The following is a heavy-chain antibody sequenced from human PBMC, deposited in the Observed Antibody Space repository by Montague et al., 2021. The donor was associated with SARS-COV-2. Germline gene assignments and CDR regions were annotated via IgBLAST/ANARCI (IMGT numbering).Heavy chain of an antibody. D-gene: IGHD1-7*01. J-gene: IGHJ4*02. CDR1: GGSINSGGYY. Sequence: TLSLTCTVSGGSINSGGYYWTWIRQHPVRGLEWIGYVYHTGNTHYSPSLESRLTISVDTSKNQFSLKLTSVTAADTAIYYCAGLNYWAPFDFWGQGALVTVSS. CDR3: AGLNYWAPFDF. V-gene: IGHV4-31*03. CDR2: VYHTGNT.